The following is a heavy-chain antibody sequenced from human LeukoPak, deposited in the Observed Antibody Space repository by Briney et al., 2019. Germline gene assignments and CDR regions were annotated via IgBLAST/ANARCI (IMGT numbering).Heavy chain of an antibody. V-gene: IGHV3-23*01. J-gene: IGHJ4*02. Sequence: PGGSLRLSCAASGFTFSSYAMSWARQAPGKGLEWVSTISGSGGSTYYADSVKGRFTISRDNSKNTLYLQMNSLRAEDTAVYYCAKGTSSWSSSSDFDYWGQGTLVTVSS. CDR2: ISGSGGST. CDR3: AKGTSSWSSSSDFDY. CDR1: GFTFSSYA. D-gene: IGHD6-13*01.